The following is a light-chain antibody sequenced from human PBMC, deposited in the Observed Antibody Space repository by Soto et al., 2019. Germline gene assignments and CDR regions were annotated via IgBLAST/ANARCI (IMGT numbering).Light chain of an antibody. V-gene: IGKV1-8*01. CDR1: QGISSY. Sequence: ALRLTQSPSSRSASTESRVSRTGRASQGISSYFAWYQQHAGKATKLLSYAASTLQSGVPSRFSGSASDTHFTLSISSLQPEDFATCYCQQFYSTLPITCGRGTRLEIK. CDR3: QQFYSTLPIT. CDR2: AAS. J-gene: IGKJ5*01.